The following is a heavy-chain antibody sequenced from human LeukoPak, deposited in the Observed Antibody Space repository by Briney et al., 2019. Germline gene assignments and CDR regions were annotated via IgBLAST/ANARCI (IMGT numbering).Heavy chain of an antibody. D-gene: IGHD1-7*01. CDR3: ANPVNWNFLYFDS. J-gene: IGHJ4*02. CDR2: ISGSGGIT. CDR1: GFTFSSYA. Sequence: GSLRLSCAASGFTFSSYAMSWVRQAPGKGLEWVSAISGSGGITYYADSVKGRFTISRDNSKNTLYLQMNSLRAEATPVYYCANPVNWNFLYFDSWGQGTLVTVSS. V-gene: IGHV3-23*01.